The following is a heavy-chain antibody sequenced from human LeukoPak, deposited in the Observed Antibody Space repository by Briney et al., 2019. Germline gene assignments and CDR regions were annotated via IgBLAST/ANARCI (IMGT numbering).Heavy chain of an antibody. D-gene: IGHD3-22*01. CDR3: AKDFGGTMIAVVIGGAFDI. V-gene: IGHV3-23*01. J-gene: IGHJ3*02. CDR2: ISGSGGST. CDR1: GFTFSSYA. Sequence: GGSLRLSCAASGFTFSSYAMSWVRQAPGKGLEWVSAISGSGGSTYYADSVKGRFTISRDNSKNTLYLQMNSLRAEDTAVYYCAKDFGGTMIAVVIGGAFDIWGQGTMVTVSS.